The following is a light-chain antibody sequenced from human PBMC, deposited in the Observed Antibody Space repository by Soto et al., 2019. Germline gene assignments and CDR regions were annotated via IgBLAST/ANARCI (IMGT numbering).Light chain of an antibody. CDR2: GAA. CDR3: QQYDDWLRLT. Sequence: EIVMTQSPATLSVSPGEIATLSCRASQSVNIYLAWYQQKPGQAPRLLIFGAASRATGIPARFSGSGSGTEFNLTISSLQSEDFAVYFCQQYDDWLRLTFGGGTKVEIK. CDR1: QSVNIY. V-gene: IGKV3D-15*01. J-gene: IGKJ4*01.